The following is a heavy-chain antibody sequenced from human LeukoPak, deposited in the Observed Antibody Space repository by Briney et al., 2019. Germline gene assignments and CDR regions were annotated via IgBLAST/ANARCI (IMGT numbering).Heavy chain of an antibody. CDR3: ARNPPDYGDSRGDY. D-gene: IGHD4-17*01. CDR1: AFFFSGYW. J-gene: IGHJ4*02. CDR2: VISVGSTT. Sequence: PGGSLRPSCAAFAFFFSGYWIRWVRPPPGGGMGWVSPVISVGSTTSYADSVKGRFTISRDNAKNTLYLQMNSLRAEDTAVYYCARNPPDYGDSRGDYWGQGTLVTVSS. V-gene: IGHV3-74*01.